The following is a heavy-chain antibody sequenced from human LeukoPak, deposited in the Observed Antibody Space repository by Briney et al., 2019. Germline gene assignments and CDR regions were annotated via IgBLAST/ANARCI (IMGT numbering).Heavy chain of an antibody. J-gene: IGHJ4*02. CDR3: ARENGAYCGGDCFPDYFDY. CDR2: INPSGTST. V-gene: IGHV1-46*01. Sequence: ASVKVSCKASGYTFTTYYMHWVRQAPGQGLEWMGIINPSGTSTSYAQKFQGRVIMTRDTSTSTVYMELSSLRSEDTAVYYCARENGAYCGGDCFPDYFDYWGQGTLVTVSS. D-gene: IGHD2-21*02. CDR1: GYTFTTYY.